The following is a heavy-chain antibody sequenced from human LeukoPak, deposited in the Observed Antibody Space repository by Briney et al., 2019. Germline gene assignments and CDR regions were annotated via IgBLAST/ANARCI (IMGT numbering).Heavy chain of an antibody. CDR3: ARGIVVVVAATRTPSWFDP. CDR1: GGSFSGYY. V-gene: IGHV4-34*01. J-gene: IGHJ5*02. CDR2: IYHSGST. Sequence: SETLSLTCAVYGGSFSGYYWSWIRQPPGKGLEWIGEIYHSGSTNYNPSLKSRVTISVDKSKNQFFLKLSSVTAADTAVYYCARGIVVVVAATRTPSWFDPWGQGTLVTVSS. D-gene: IGHD2-15*01.